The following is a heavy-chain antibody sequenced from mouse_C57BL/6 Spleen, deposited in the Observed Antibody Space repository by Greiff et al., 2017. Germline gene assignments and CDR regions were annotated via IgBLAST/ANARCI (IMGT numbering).Heavy chain of an antibody. Sequence: DVKLVESGGGLVQSGRSLRLSCATSGFTFSDFYMEWVRQAPGQGLDWIAASRNKANDYTTEYSASVKGRFIVSRDTSQSILYLQMNALRAEDTAIYYCARALYYYGSSPCWYFDVWGTGTTVTVSS. J-gene: IGHJ1*03. CDR1: GFTFSDFY. CDR2: SRNKANDYTT. V-gene: IGHV7-1*01. CDR3: ARALYYYGSSPCWYFDV. D-gene: IGHD1-1*01.